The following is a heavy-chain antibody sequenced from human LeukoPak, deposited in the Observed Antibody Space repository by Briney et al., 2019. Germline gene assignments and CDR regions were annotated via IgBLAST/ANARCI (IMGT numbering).Heavy chain of an antibody. CDR1: GFTFSSYW. V-gene: IGHV3-7*01. D-gene: IGHD2/OR15-2a*01. Sequence: GGSLRLSCAASGFTFSSYWMSWVRQAPGKGLEWVANIKQDGSEKYYVDSVKGRFTISRDNAKNSVYLQMNSLRAEDTAVYYCARDLSGLGDAFDIWGQGTMVTVSS. CDR3: ARDLSGLGDAFDI. CDR2: IKQDGSEK. J-gene: IGHJ3*02.